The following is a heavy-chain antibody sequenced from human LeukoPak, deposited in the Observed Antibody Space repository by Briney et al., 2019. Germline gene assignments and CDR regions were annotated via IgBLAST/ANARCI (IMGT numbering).Heavy chain of an antibody. V-gene: IGHV4-4*02. J-gene: IGHJ4*02. CDR3: ARGKASYGSDY. Sequence: SEALSLTCAVSGGSISSSNWWSWVRQPPGKGLEWIGEIYHSGSTNYNPSLKSRVTISVDTSKNQFSLKLSSVTAADTAVYYCARGKASYGSDYWGQGTLVTVSS. CDR2: IYHSGST. D-gene: IGHD5-18*01. CDR1: GGSISSSNW.